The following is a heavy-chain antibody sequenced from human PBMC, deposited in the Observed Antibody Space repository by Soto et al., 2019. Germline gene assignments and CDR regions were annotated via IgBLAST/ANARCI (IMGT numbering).Heavy chain of an antibody. D-gene: IGHD1-1*01. CDR3: ARDLWVEPELYYYGMDV. J-gene: IGHJ6*02. Sequence: LTCTVSGDSISSADYYWSWIRQTPGKGLEWIGHIFYSGTTYYNPSLKSRLTISVDTSKNHFSLRLTSVTAADTAVYYCARDLWVEPELYYYGMDVWGQGTTVTVSS. V-gene: IGHV4-30-4*01. CDR2: IFYSGTT. CDR1: GDSISSADYY.